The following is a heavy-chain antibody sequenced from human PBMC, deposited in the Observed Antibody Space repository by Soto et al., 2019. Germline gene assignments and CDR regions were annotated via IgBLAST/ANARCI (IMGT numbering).Heavy chain of an antibody. D-gene: IGHD3-10*01. CDR1: GFTFSSYA. Sequence: LRLSCAASGFTFSSYAMSWVRQAPGKGLEWVSSVSAGGDMTYYSDSVKGRFTISRDNSNNALFLQMNSLRAEDTALYYCARGDRGGSGSPASYYYSGLDVWGHGTTVTVSS. CDR3: ARGDRGGSGSPASYYYSGLDV. V-gene: IGHV3-23*01. CDR2: VSAGGDMT. J-gene: IGHJ6*02.